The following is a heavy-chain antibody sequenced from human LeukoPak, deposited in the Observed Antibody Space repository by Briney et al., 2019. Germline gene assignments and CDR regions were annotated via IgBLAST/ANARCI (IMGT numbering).Heavy chain of an antibody. CDR3: ARDPNSHHLFYEPFDI. CDR1: GFTFNSYA. D-gene: IGHD5/OR15-5a*01. V-gene: IGHV3-30*04. J-gene: IGHJ3*02. CDR2: ISYDGSNK. Sequence: GGSLRLSCAASGFTFNSYAIHWVRQAPGKGLEWVAVISYDGSNKYYADSVKGRFTISRDNSKNTLYLQMNSLRAEDTAVYYCARDPNSHHLFYEPFDIWGQGTMVTVSS.